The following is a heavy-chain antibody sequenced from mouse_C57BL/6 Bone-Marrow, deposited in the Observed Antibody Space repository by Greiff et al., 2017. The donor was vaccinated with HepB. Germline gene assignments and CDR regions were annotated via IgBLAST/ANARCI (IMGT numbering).Heavy chain of an antibody. CDR1: GFTFSDYY. Sequence: DVKLVESEGGLVQPGSSMKLSCTASGFTFSDYYMAWVRQVPEKGLEWVANINYDGSSTYYLDSLKSRFIISRDNAKNILYLQMSSLKSEDTATYYCARDEGFAYWGQGTLVTVSA. CDR2: INYDGSST. CDR3: ARDEGFAY. J-gene: IGHJ3*01. V-gene: IGHV5-16*01.